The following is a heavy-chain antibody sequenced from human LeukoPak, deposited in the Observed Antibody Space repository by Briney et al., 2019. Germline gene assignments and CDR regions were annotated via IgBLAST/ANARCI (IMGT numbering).Heavy chain of an antibody. J-gene: IGHJ4*02. CDR1: GYTFTNYG. V-gene: IGHV1-18*01. D-gene: IGHD3-22*01. Sequence: ASVKVSCKASGYTFTNYGNFWVRQAPGQGLEWMGWISAYSGNTNYAQKLQGRVTMTTETSTSTAYMELESLRSDDTAVYYCAISQGSYYDTSGYLGGDYWGRGTLVTVSS. CDR2: ISAYSGNT. CDR3: AISQGSYYDTSGYLGGDY.